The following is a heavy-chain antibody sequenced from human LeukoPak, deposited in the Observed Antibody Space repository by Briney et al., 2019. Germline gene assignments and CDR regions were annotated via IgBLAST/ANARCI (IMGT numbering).Heavy chain of an antibody. CDR1: GFTFSSYA. D-gene: IGHD6-19*01. Sequence: GGSLRLSCAASGFTFSSYAMSWVRQAPGKGLEWVSAISGSGGSTYYADSVRGRFTISRDNSKNTLYLQINSLRAEDTAVYYCAKDEQWLGYFDYWGQGTLVTVSS. CDR2: ISGSGGST. V-gene: IGHV3-23*01. J-gene: IGHJ4*02. CDR3: AKDEQWLGYFDY.